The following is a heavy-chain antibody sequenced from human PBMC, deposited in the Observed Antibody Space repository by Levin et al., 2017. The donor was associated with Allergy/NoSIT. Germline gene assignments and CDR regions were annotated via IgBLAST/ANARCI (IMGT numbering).Heavy chain of an antibody. CDR1: GFTFGDYA. J-gene: IGHJ6*03. CDR2: ISSSSSTI. D-gene: IGHD2-2*01. V-gene: IGHV3-48*01. CDR3: ARAPPPVVVPAAMKERWDYYYDYYMDV. Sequence: GESLKISCTASGFTFGDYAMSWFRQAPGKGLEWVSYISSSSSTIYYADSVKGRFTISRDNAKNSLYLQMNSLRAEDTAVYYCARAPPPVVVPAAMKERWDYYYDYYMDVWGKGTTVTVSS.